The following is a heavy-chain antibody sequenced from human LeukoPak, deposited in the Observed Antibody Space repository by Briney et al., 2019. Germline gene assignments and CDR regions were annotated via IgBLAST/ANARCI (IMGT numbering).Heavy chain of an antibody. CDR3: ARGGPDTTYYYYGMDV. Sequence: PSETLSLTSTVSGGSISSYYWSWIRQPPGKGLEWIGYIYYSGSTNYNPSLKSRVTISVDTSKNQFSLKLSSVTAADTAVYYCARGGPDTTYYYYGMDVWGQGTTVTVSS. CDR1: GGSISSYY. D-gene: IGHD1-1*01. V-gene: IGHV4-59*01. CDR2: IYYSGST. J-gene: IGHJ6*02.